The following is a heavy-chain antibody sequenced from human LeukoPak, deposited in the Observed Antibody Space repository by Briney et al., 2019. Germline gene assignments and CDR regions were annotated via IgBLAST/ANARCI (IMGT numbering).Heavy chain of an antibody. V-gene: IGHV1-8*01. CDR1: GYTFTGYD. Sequence: ASVKVSCKASGYTFTGYDINWVRQAPGQGLEWMGWMNPNSGNTGYAQNFQGRVTMTRNTSISTAYMELSSLRSDDTAVYYCARSLHMVRGLIGYWGQGTLVIVSS. J-gene: IGHJ4*02. D-gene: IGHD3-10*01. CDR2: MNPNSGNT. CDR3: ARSLHMVRGLIGY.